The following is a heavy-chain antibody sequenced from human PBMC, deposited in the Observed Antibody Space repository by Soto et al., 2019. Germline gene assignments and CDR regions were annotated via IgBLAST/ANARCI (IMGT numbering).Heavy chain of an antibody. CDR3: ARSGHIFAGVI. D-gene: IGHD3-16*01. J-gene: IGHJ4*02. CDR2: LHYSGSA. Sequence: PSETLFLTCTVSGVSMSDYYGSWIRQSPGKGLEHIGYLHYSGSANYNPSLKSRVTISMDRSKNQFSLKLTSMTAADTAIYYCARSGHIFAGVIWGQGILVTVSS. V-gene: IGHV4-59*01. CDR1: GVSMSDYY.